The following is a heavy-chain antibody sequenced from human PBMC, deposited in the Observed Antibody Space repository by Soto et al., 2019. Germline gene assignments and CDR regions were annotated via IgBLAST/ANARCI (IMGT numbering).Heavy chain of an antibody. CDR3: AKARGGYDYIWGSYRYTVDY. J-gene: IGHJ4*02. CDR2: ISGSGGST. Sequence: PGGSHRLSSTASGFPCISYAMSWVRQATGKGLEWVSAISGSGGSTYYADSVKGRFTISRDNSKNTLYLQMNSLRAEDTAVHYCAKARGGYDYIWGSYRYTVDYWGQGTLVTVSS. CDR1: GFPCISYA. V-gene: IGHV3-23*01. D-gene: IGHD3-16*02.